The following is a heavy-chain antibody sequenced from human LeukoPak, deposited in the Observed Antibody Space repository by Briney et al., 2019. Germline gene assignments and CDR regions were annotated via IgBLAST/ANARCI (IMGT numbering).Heavy chain of an antibody. V-gene: IGHV1-2*02. J-gene: IGHJ4*02. CDR2: INPKSGGT. CDR1: GYTFTGYY. D-gene: IGHD3-10*01. Sequence: ASVKVSCKASGYTFTGYYIHWVRQAPGQGLEWMGWINPKSGGTNYAQKFQGRVTMTRNTSISTAYMELRRLRSYDTAAYFCATVIGFGEVSLGYWGQGTLVTVSS. CDR3: ATVIGFGEVSLGY.